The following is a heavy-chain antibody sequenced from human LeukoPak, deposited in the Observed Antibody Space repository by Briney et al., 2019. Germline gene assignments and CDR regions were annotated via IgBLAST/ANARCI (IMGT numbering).Heavy chain of an antibody. V-gene: IGHV3-23*01. CDR2: ISGSGGST. CDR3: ARDASGSYLGYFDY. Sequence: GGSLRLSCAASGFTFSSYAMSWVRQAPGKGLEWVSAISGSGGSTYYADSVKGRFTISRDNAKNSLYLQMNSLRAEDTAAYYCARDASGSYLGYFDYWGQGTLVTVSS. D-gene: IGHD1-26*01. CDR1: GFTFSSYA. J-gene: IGHJ4*02.